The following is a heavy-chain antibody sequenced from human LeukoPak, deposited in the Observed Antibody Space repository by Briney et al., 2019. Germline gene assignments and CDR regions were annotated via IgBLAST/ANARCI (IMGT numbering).Heavy chain of an antibody. CDR2: INPNSGGT. CDR1: GYTFTGYY. Sequence: ASVKVSCKASGYTFTGYYMHWVRQAPGQGLEWMGWINPNSGGTNYAQKFQGRVTMTRDTSISTAYMELSRLRSDDTAVYYCARARAWGSPPGFDYWGQGTLVTVSS. CDR3: ARARAWGSPPGFDY. J-gene: IGHJ4*02. V-gene: IGHV1-2*02. D-gene: IGHD7-27*01.